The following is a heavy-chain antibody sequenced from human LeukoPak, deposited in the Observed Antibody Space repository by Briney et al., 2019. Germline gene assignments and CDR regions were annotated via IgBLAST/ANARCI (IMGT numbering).Heavy chain of an antibody. CDR1: GFTFSNDW. V-gene: IGHV3-15*01. CDR3: TTAYDYGDPYYFDY. D-gene: IGHD4-17*01. J-gene: IGHJ4*02. Sequence: GGSLRLSCAASGFTFSNDWMSWVRQAPGKGLEWVGRIKSKTDGGTTDYAAPVKGRFTISRDDSKNTLYLQMNSLKTEDTAVYYRTTAYDYGDPYYFDYWGQGTLVTVSS. CDR2: IKSKTDGGTT.